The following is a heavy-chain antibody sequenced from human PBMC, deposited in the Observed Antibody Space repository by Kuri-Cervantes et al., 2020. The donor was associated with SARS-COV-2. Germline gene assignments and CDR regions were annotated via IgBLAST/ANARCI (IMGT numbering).Heavy chain of an antibody. CDR1: GYSISSGYY. Sequence: LRPSCTVPGYSISSGYYWGWIRLPPGKGLEWIGSIYHSGSTYYNPSLKSRVTISVDTSKNQFSLKLSSVTAADTAVYYCAKGYYYYMDVWGKGTTVTVSS. J-gene: IGHJ6*03. CDR3: AKGYYYYMDV. V-gene: IGHV4-38-2*02. CDR2: IYHSGST.